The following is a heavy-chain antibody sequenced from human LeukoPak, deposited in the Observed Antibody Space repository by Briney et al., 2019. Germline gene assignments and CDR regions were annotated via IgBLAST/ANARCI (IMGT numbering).Heavy chain of an antibody. CDR3: ARVGFWSGSNYFDF. V-gene: IGHV4-39*01. CDR1: GGSISSSSYY. D-gene: IGHD3-3*01. J-gene: IGHJ4*02. CDR2: SYYSGST. Sequence: SETMSLTCTVSGGSISSSSYYWGWIRQPPGTGLEWIGSSYYSGSTYYNPSLKSRVTISVDTPKNQFSLKLTSVTAADTAVYYCARVGFWSGSNYFDFWGQGTLVTVST.